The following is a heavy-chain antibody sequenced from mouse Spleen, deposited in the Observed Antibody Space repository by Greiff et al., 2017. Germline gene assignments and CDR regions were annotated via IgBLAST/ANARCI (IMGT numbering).Heavy chain of an antibody. D-gene: IGHD2-4*01. CDR1: GYTFTSYW. Sequence: QVQLQQPGAELVKPGASVKLSCKASGYTFTSYWMHWVKQRPGQGLEWIGMIHPNSGSTNYNEKFKSKATLTVDKSSSTAYMQLSSLTSEDSAVYYCARPMITRSLYFDVWGAGTTVTVSS. J-gene: IGHJ1*01. V-gene: IGHV1-64*01. CDR2: IHPNSGST. CDR3: ARPMITRSLYFDV.